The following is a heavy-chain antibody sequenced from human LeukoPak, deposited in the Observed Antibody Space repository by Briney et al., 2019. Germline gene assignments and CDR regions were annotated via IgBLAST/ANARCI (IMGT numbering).Heavy chain of an antibody. D-gene: IGHD3-10*01. CDR1: GYTFTSYA. Sequence: GASVKVSCKASGYTFTSYAMHWVRQAPGQRLEWMGWINAGNGNTKYSQKFQGRVTITRDTSANTAYMELSSLRSEDTAVYYCARGLVRGERYFDYWGQGTLVTVSS. CDR3: ARGLVRGERYFDY. CDR2: INAGNGNT. V-gene: IGHV1-3*01. J-gene: IGHJ4*02.